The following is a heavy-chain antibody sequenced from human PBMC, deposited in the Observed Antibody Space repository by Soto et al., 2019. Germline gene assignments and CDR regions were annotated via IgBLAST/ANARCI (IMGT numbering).Heavy chain of an antibody. Sequence: GESLKISCMGSGYKVSTWYNFTSYWIAWVRQMPGEGLEWMGIIYPGDSGTRYSPSFQGQVTISADKSINSVYLQWSSLKASDTATYYCARLGFNYDFLSGYYNVHHYYGIDVWGQGTTVTVSS. D-gene: IGHD3-3*01. CDR1: GYKVSTWYNFTSYW. CDR3: ARLGFNYDFLSGYYNVHHYYGIDV. V-gene: IGHV5-51*01. CDR2: IYPGDSGT. J-gene: IGHJ6*02.